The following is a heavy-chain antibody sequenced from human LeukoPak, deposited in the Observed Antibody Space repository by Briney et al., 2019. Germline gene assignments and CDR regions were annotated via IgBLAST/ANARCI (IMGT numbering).Heavy chain of an antibody. CDR1: GFTVSINY. CDR2: MYSGGST. D-gene: IGHD3-9*01. V-gene: IGHV3-53*01. J-gene: IGHJ4*02. Sequence: GGSLRLSCAASGFTVSINYMSWVRQARGKGLEWFSVMYSGGSTYYADSGKGRFTLSKNNSKNTLYLQMKSLRAEDTAVYYFAKFFSIRYFDWMYYFDYWGQGNLVPVSS. CDR3: AKFFSIRYFDWMYYFDY.